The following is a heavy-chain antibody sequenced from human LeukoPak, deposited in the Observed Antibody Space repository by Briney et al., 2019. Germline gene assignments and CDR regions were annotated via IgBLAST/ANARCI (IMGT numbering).Heavy chain of an antibody. Sequence: GGSLRLSCAASGFTFSGSAMHWVRQASGKGLEWVGRIRSKANSYATAYAASVKGRFTISRDDSRNTAYLQMNSLKTEDTAVYYCTRHSSGWRNYYNYYYMDVWGKGTTVTVSS. CDR3: TRHSSGWRNYYNYYYMDV. CDR2: IRSKANSYAT. D-gene: IGHD6-19*01. V-gene: IGHV3-73*01. CDR1: GFTFSGSA. J-gene: IGHJ6*03.